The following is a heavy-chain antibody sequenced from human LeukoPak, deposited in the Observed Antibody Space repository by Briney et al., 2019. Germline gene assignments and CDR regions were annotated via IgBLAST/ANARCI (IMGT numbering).Heavy chain of an antibody. Sequence: PSETLSLTCTVSGGSISSYYWSWIRQPPGKGLEWIGYIYYSGSTNYNPSLKSRVTISVDTSKNQFSLKLSSVTAADTAVYYCARVRGRGYSYVSSWGQGTLVTVSS. CDR2: IYYSGST. D-gene: IGHD5-18*01. V-gene: IGHV4-59*12. J-gene: IGHJ5*02. CDR3: ARVRGRGYSYVSS. CDR1: GGSISSYY.